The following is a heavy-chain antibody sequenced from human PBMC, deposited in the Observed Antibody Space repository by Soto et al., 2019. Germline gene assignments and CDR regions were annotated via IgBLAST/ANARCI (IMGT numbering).Heavy chain of an antibody. CDR1: GGSITSNHW. D-gene: IGHD2-15*01. CDR3: ASKYCPSTICYLFDN. V-gene: IGHV4-4*03. J-gene: IGHJ4*02. Sequence: PETLSLTCSVSGGSITSNHWWSWVRQAPGKGLEWIGEIFHRGTSHHNPSLESRVTLSVDKSKNQFSLMLTSVTAADTAVYYCASKYCPSTICYLFDNWGQGALVTVSS. CDR2: IFHRGTS.